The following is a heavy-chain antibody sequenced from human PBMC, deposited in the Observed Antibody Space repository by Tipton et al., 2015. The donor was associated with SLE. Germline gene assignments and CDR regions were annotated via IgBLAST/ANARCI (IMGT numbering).Heavy chain of an antibody. Sequence: SLRLSCAASGFIFSNYGMHWVRQASGRGLEWVGRITSKAANYATAYAASVNGRFTISRDDSKNTAYLQMNSLKTDDTAVYYCTRRYGDLGADYWGQGTLVTVSS. CDR2: ITSKAANYAT. V-gene: IGHV3-73*01. D-gene: IGHD4-17*01. CDR1: GFIFSNYG. J-gene: IGHJ4*02. CDR3: TRRYGDLGADY.